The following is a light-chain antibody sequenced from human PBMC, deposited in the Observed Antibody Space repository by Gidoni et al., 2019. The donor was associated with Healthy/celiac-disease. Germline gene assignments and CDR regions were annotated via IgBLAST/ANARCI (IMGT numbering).Light chain of an antibody. CDR1: QSISSW. CDR2: KAS. CDR3: QQYNSYSPT. J-gene: IGKJ1*01. V-gene: IGKV1-5*03. Sequence: DIQMTQSPSTLSASVRDRVTITCRASQSISSWLAWYQQKPGKAPKLLIYKASSLESGVPSRFSGSGSGTEFTLTISSLQPDDFATYYCQQYNSYSPTFXQXTKVEIK.